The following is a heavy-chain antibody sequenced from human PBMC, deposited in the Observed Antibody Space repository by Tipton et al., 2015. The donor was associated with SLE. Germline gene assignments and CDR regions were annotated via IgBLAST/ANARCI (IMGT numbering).Heavy chain of an antibody. CDR3: ARGYYGDYPGAFDI. J-gene: IGHJ3*02. CDR2: INHSGST. Sequence: TLSLTCTVSGGSISSSSYYWGWIRQPPGKGLEWIGEINHSGSTNYNPSLKSRVTISVDTSKNQFSLKLSSVTAADTAVYYCARGYYGDYPGAFDIWGQGTMVTVSS. V-gene: IGHV4-39*07. CDR1: GGSISSSSYY. D-gene: IGHD4-17*01.